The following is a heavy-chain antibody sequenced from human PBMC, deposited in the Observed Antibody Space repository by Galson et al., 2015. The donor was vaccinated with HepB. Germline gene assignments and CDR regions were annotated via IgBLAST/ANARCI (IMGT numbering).Heavy chain of an antibody. CDR3: TTLNYYDSSGYYKDY. D-gene: IGHD3-22*01. V-gene: IGHV3-15*01. CDR1: GFTFSHAW. CDR2: IKSKTDGGTT. J-gene: IGHJ4*02. Sequence: SLRLSCAASGFTFSHAWMSWVRQAPGKGLEWVGRIKSKTDGGTTDYAAPVKGRFTISRDDSKNTLYLQMNSLKTEDTAVYYCTTLNYYDSSGYYKDYWGQGTLVTVSS.